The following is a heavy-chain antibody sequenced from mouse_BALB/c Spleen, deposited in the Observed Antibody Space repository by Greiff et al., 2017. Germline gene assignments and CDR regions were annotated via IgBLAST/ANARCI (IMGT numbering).Heavy chain of an antibody. CDR3: ASYYYGSSDAMDY. Sequence: QVQLQQPGAELVKPGASVKLSCKASGYTFTSYWMHWVKQRPGQGLEWIGEINPSNGRTNYNEKFKSKATLTVDKSSSTAYMQLSSLTSEDSAVYYCASYYYGSSDAMDYWGQGTSVTVSS. CDR1: GYTFTSYW. D-gene: IGHD1-1*01. V-gene: IGHV1S81*02. J-gene: IGHJ4*01. CDR2: INPSNGRT.